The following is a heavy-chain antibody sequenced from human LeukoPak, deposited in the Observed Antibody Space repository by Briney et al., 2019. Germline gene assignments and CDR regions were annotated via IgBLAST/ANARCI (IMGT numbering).Heavy chain of an antibody. CDR2: NSDGSST. CDR1: GFTFSSYW. V-gene: IGHV3-74*01. D-gene: IGHD2-8*02. CDR3: TRSTGWYNTFDY. J-gene: IGHJ4*02. Sequence: GGSLRLSCAASGFTFSSYWMHWVRHAPGKGLVWVSHNSDGSSTSYADSVKGRFTISRDNAKNFVYLQMNSLRAEDMAFYYCTRSTGWYNTFDYWGQGALVTVSS.